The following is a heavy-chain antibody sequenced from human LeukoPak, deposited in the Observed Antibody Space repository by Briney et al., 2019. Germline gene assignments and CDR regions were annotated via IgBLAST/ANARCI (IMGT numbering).Heavy chain of an antibody. CDR2: MCGTAGCT. CDR3: AKDRPNFHENSGHYYRRDGDS. Sequence: PGRSLRLSCQASGFTFYMYAMSWVRQAPGKGLEWVASMCGTAGCTFYPDSVKGRFTISRDNSKNVLYLRMNSLTAEDTAIYYCAKDRPNFHENSGHYYRRDGDSWGQGTLVTVSS. CDR1: GFTFYMYA. D-gene: IGHD3-22*01. J-gene: IGHJ5*01. V-gene: IGHV3-23*01.